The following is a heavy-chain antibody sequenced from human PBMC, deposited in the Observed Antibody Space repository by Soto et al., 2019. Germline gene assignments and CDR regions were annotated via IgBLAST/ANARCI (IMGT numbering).Heavy chain of an antibody. J-gene: IGHJ4*02. CDR1: GFTFSSYA. Sequence: QVQLVESGGGVVQPGRSLRLSCAASGFTFSSYAMHWVRQAPGKGLEWVAVISYDGSNKYYADSVKGRFTISRDNSKNTLYLQMNSLRAKDTAVYYCAREGNDYGDYPRPGFDYWGQGTLVTVSS. CDR2: ISYDGSNK. V-gene: IGHV3-30-3*01. D-gene: IGHD4-17*01. CDR3: AREGNDYGDYPRPGFDY.